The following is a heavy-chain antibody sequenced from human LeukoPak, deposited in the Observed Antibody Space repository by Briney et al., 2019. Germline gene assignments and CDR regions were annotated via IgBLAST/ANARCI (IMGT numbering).Heavy chain of an antibody. J-gene: IGHJ4*02. CDR2: IYSSGST. CDR1: GGPISSYY. D-gene: IGHD3-22*01. Sequence: SQTLSLPCTVSGGPISSYYWSWIRQSPGKGLEWIGHIYSSGSTNYNPSLKSRVTISIDTSKNQFSLKLSSVTAADTALYYCARNYDNSGYTAFGYWGRGTLVTVSS. V-gene: IGHV4-59*01. CDR3: ARNYDNSGYTAFGY.